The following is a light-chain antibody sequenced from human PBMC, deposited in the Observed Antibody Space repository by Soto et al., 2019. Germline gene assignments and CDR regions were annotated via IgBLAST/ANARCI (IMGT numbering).Light chain of an antibody. CDR3: QQRSKT. J-gene: IGKJ2*01. V-gene: IGKV3-11*01. CDR2: DAS. Sequence: EIVLTQSPATLSLSPGERATLSCRASQSVSSNLAWYQQKPGQAPRLLIYDASIRATGIPARFSGSGSGTVFTLSISSLEPEDFSVYYCQQRSKTFGQGTKLGIK. CDR1: QSVSSN.